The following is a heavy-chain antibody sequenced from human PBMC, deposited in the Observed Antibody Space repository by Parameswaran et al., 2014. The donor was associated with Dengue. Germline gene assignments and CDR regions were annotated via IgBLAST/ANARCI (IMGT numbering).Heavy chain of an antibody. V-gene: IGHV4-31*02. CDR2: IYYSGST. D-gene: IGHD3-16*01. CDR3: ARDLGGNYYYAMDV. Sequence: RWIRQPPGKGLEWIGYIYYSGSTYYNPSLKSRVTISVDTSKNQFSLNLSSVTAADTAVYYCARDLGGNYYYAMDVWGQGTTVTVSS. J-gene: IGHJ6*02.